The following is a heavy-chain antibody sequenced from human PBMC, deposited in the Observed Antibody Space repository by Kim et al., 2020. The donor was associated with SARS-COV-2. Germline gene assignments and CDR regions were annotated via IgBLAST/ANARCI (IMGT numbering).Heavy chain of an antibody. V-gene: IGHV4-39*01. CDR2: IYYSGST. Sequence: SETLSLTCTVSGGSISSSSYYWGWIRQPPGKGLEWIGSIYYSGSTYYNPSLKSRVTISVDTSKNQFSLKLSSVTAADTAVYYCARQFDYVWGSYRRSPRVDYWGQGTLVTVSS. D-gene: IGHD3-16*02. CDR1: GGSISSSSYY. J-gene: IGHJ4*02. CDR3: ARQFDYVWGSYRRSPRVDY.